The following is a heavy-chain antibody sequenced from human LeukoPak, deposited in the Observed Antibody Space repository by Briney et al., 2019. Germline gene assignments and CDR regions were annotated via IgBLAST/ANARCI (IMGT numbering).Heavy chain of an antibody. CDR3: ARRGNENYQVYFDY. D-gene: IGHD1-7*01. CDR1: GYSFTNYW. CDR2: IHPGDSDT. V-gene: IGHV5-51*01. Sequence: GESLKISCKGSGYSFTNYWVGWVRQMPGKGLEWIGIIHPGDSDTRYSPSFQGQVTISADKSISTAYLQWSGLKASDTAMYYCARRGNENYQVYFDYWGQGTLVTVSS. J-gene: IGHJ4*02.